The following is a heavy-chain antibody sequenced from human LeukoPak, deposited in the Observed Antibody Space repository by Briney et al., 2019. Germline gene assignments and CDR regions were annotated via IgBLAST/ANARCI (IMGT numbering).Heavy chain of an antibody. CDR1: GYTFTTYT. D-gene: IGHD5-18*01. V-gene: IGHV1-18*01. Sequence: ASVKVSCKASGYTFTTYTITWVRQAPGQGLEWMGWINPYNGNTSYAQKFQGRVTMTTDTSTSTAYMEVRSLRSDNTAVYYCARGWIQGRFDYWGQGTLVTVSS. CDR2: INPYNGNT. J-gene: IGHJ4*02. CDR3: ARGWIQGRFDY.